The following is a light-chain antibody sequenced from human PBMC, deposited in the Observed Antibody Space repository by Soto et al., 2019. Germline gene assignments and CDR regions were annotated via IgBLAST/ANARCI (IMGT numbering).Light chain of an antibody. CDR3: CSYAGRSTLI. J-gene: IGLJ7*01. Sequence: QSVLTQPASVSGSPGQSVTISCIGTSSDVGSYNLVSWYQQHPGKAPKLMIYEGTKRPSGLSNRFAGSRSGNTASLTISGLQAEDEADYYCCSYAGRSTLIFGGGTPLTVL. V-gene: IGLV2-23*01. CDR2: EGT. CDR1: SSDVGSYNL.